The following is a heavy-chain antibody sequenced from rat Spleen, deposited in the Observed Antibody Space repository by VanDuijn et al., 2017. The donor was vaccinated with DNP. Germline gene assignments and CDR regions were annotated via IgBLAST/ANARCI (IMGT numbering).Heavy chain of an antibody. CDR3: ATDKGTITAPFDS. V-gene: IGHV5-20*01. Sequence: EVQLVESGGGLVQPGKSLKLSCAASGFTFNKYYMAWVRQAPTKGLEWVASISPNRDLIYYRDSVEGRFAVSRDNAKSSLYLQMGSLRSEDTATYYCATDKGTITAPFDSWGPGVMVTVSS. CDR1: GFTFNKYY. CDR2: ISPNRDLI. J-gene: IGHJ2*01. D-gene: IGHD1-2*01.